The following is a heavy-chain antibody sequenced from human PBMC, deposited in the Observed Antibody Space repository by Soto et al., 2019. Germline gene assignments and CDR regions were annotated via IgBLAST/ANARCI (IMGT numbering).Heavy chain of an antibody. V-gene: IGHV3-23*01. CDR2: ISGSGGST. Sequence: GGSLRLSCAASGCTFSSYAMIWARQAPGKGLEWVSAISGSGGSTYYADSVKGRFTISRDNSKNTLYLQMNSLRAEDTAVYYCAKDAPDYDFWSGYSYYFDYWGQGTLVTVSS. CDR3: AKDAPDYDFWSGYSYYFDY. D-gene: IGHD3-3*01. CDR1: GCTFSSYA. J-gene: IGHJ4*02.